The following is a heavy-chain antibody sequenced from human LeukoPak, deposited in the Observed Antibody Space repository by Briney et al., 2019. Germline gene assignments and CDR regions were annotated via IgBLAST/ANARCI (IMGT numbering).Heavy chain of an antibody. CDR3: AREGATTVTTRYFDY. CDR1: GYTFTSYA. CDR2: INPSGGST. Sequence: ASVKVSCKASGYTFTSYAMNWVRQAPGQGLEWMGIINPSGGSTSYAQKFQGRVTMTRDTSTSTVYMELSSLRSEDTAVYYCAREGATTVTTRYFDYWGQGTLVAVSS. V-gene: IGHV1-46*01. J-gene: IGHJ4*02. D-gene: IGHD4-17*01.